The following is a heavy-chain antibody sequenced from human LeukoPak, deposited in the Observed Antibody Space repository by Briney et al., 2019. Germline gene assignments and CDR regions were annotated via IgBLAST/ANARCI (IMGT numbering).Heavy chain of an antibody. CDR1: GYTFTSYG. CDR3: ARVNVVLPAAMAY. J-gene: IGHJ4*02. V-gene: IGHV1-18*01. Sequence: ASVKVSCKASGYTFTSYGITWVRQAPGQGLEWMGWISAYNGITFYAQNPQDRVTLTTDTSTSTAYIDLRSLTPEDTAVYFCARVNVVLPAAMAYWGQGTLVTVSS. D-gene: IGHD2-2*01. CDR2: ISAYNGIT.